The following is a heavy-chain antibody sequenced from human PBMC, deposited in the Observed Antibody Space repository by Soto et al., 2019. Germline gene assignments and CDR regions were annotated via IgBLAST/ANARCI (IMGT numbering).Heavy chain of an antibody. J-gene: IGHJ5*02. V-gene: IGHV3-23*01. CDR3: AKGFGVKGP. D-gene: IGHD3-3*01. Sequence: PGVTLRLSCAPSGCTFSSYAMSRDRQAPGRGRGWVWPSSGSSGCRYCAVFVRGGFTGSSDNSKITLYWQMNSLRADYMAVYYCAKGFGVKGPWGQGTLV. CDR2: SSGSSGCR. CDR1: GCTFSSYA.